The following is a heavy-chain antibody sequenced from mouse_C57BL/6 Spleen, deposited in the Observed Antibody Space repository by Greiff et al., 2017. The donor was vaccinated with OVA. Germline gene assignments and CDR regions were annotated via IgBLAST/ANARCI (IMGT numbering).Heavy chain of an antibody. Sequence: VQLQQSGPELVKPGASVKISCKASGYAFSSSWMNWVKQRPGKGLEWIGRIYPGDGDTNYNGKFKGKATLTADQSSSTAYMQLSSLTSEDSAVYFCARRGTFVLLAMDYWGQGTSVTVSS. CDR2: IYPGDGDT. J-gene: IGHJ4*01. D-gene: IGHD1-1*01. CDR3: ARRGTFVLLAMDY. CDR1: GYAFSSSW. V-gene: IGHV1-82*01.